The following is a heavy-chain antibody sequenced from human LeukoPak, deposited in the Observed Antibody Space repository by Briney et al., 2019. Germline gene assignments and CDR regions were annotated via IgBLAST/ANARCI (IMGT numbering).Heavy chain of an antibody. CDR2: ISVYNGNR. D-gene: IGHD6-13*01. V-gene: IGHV1-18*01. Sequence: ASVKVSCKASGYTFSSYGITWVRQAPGQGLEWMGWISVYNGNRNYAEKFQGRVTMTIDTSTRIAYMELRSLRSDDTAVYYCARGGSSSWYDKSDYWGQGTLVTVSS. CDR3: ARGGSSSWYDKSDY. CDR1: GYTFSSYG. J-gene: IGHJ4*02.